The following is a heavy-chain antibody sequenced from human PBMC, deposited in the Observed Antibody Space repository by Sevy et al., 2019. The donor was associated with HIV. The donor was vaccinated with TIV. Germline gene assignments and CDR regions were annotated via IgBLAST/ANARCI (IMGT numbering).Heavy chain of an antibody. CDR2: IYYSGST. CDR3: ARGSNYYGSGSYGTRGGVDY. V-gene: IGHV4-61*01. CDR1: GGSVSSGSYC. D-gene: IGHD3-10*01. J-gene: IGHJ4*02. Sequence: SETLSLTCTVSGGSVSSGSYCWSWIRQPPGKGLEWIGYIYYSGSTNYNPSLKSRVTISVDTSKNQFSLMLSSVTAADTAVYYCARGSNYYGSGSYGTRGGVDYWGQGTLVTVSS.